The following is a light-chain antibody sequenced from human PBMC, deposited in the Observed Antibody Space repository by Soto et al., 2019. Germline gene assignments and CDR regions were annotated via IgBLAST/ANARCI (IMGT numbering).Light chain of an antibody. CDR2: VEGSGSY. J-gene: IGLJ3*02. CDR3: ETWDSKTWV. CDR1: TGHSGYI. V-gene: IGLV4-60*02. Sequence: QLVLTQSSSASASLGSSVKLTCTLSTGHSGYIIAWHQQQPGKAPRYLMKVEGSGSYNKGSGVPDRFSGSSSGADRYLTISNLLFEDEANYYCETWDSKTWVFGGGTKVTVL.